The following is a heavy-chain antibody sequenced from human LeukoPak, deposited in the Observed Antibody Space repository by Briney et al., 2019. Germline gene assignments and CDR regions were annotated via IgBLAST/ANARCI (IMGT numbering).Heavy chain of an antibody. CDR3: AKAYYDSSGYSYYFDY. D-gene: IGHD3-22*01. CDR2: ISGSSSYM. Sequence: GGSLRLSCAASGFPFSAYSMNWVRQAPGKGLEWVSSISGSSSYMFYADSVKGRFTISRDNAKNSLYLQTNSLRAEDTAVYYCAKAYYDSSGYSYYFDYWGQGTLVTVSS. V-gene: IGHV3-21*01. J-gene: IGHJ4*02. CDR1: GFPFSAYS.